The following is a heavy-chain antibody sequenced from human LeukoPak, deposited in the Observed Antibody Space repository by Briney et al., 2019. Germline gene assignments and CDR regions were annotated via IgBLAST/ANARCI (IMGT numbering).Heavy chain of an antibody. CDR1: GYTFTGYH. Sequence: ASVKVSCKASGYTFTGYHMHWVRQAPGQGLEWMGWINPNTGDTNSAQKFQGRVTMTRDTSINTAYMELSRLTSDDTAMYYCARETFSGSYNFDYWGQGALVTVSS. V-gene: IGHV1-2*02. CDR3: ARETFSGSYNFDY. D-gene: IGHD1-26*01. J-gene: IGHJ4*02. CDR2: INPNTGDT.